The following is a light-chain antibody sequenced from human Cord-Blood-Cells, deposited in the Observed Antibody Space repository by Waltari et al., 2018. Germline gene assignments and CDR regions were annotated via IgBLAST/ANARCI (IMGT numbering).Light chain of an antibody. V-gene: IGKV3-20*01. J-gene: IGKJ1*01. CDR1: QSVSSSY. CDR2: GAS. CDR3: QQYGSSPT. Sequence: EIVFTQSPGTLSLSPGERATLSCRASQSVSSSYLAWYQQKPGQAPRLLIYGASSRATGIPDRFNGSGSGTDFTLTISRLEPEDFAVYYCQQYGSSPTFGQGTKVEIK.